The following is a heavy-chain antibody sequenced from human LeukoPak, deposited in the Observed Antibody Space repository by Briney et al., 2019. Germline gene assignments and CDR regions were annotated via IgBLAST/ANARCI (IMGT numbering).Heavy chain of an antibody. CDR3: AKIWFGEFFDY. Sequence: GGSLRLSCAASGFTFNAFWMHWVRQAPGKGLVWVSRINSDGSSIAYADSVKGRFTISRDNSKNTLYLQMNSLRAEDTAVYYCAKIWFGEFFDYWGQGTLVTVSS. CDR2: INSDGSSI. J-gene: IGHJ4*02. CDR1: GFTFNAFW. D-gene: IGHD3-10*01. V-gene: IGHV3-74*01.